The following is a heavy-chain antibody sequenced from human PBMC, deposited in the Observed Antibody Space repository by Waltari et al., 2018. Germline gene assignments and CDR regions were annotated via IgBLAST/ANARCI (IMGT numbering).Heavy chain of an antibody. CDR2: LSSSSRPT. J-gene: IGHJ4*02. CDR1: GFTFSSYS. D-gene: IGHD2-15*01. Sequence: EVQLVESGGGLVQPGGSLRLSCAASGFTFSSYSLNWVRQAPGKGLEWVSYLSSSSRPTYYAESVQGRFTISRDNAKNSLYQQMNSLRAEDTAVYYCARDLLERWFDYWGQGDLVTVSS. CDR3: ARDLLERWFDY. V-gene: IGHV3-48*04.